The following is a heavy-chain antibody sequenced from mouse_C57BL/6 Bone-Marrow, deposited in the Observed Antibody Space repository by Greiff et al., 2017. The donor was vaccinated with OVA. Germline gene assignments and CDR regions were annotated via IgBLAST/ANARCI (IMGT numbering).Heavy chain of an antibody. CDR2: IDPANGNT. D-gene: IGHD2-3*01. Sequence: EVKLVESVAELVRPGASVKLSCTASGFNIKNTYMHWVKQRPEQGLEWIGRIDPANGNTKYAPKFQGKATITADTSSNTAYLQLSSLTSEDTAIYYCARRGSDGYPAGFAYWGQGTLVTVSA. V-gene: IGHV14-3*01. CDR1: GFNIKNTY. J-gene: IGHJ3*01. CDR3: ARRGSDGYPAGFAY.